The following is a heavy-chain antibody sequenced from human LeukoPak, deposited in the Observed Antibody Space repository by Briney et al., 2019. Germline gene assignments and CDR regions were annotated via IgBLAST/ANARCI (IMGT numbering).Heavy chain of an antibody. V-gene: IGHV4-59*08. CDR3: ARSALRYFDWLIN. D-gene: IGHD3-9*01. CDR1: GDSISSYY. Sequence: SETLSLTCTVSGDSISSYYLSWIRQPPGKGLEWIGYIYYSGSTNYNPSLKSRVTISVDTSKNQFSLKLSSVTAADTAVYYCARSALRYFDWLINWGQGTLVTVSS. CDR2: IYYSGST. J-gene: IGHJ4*02.